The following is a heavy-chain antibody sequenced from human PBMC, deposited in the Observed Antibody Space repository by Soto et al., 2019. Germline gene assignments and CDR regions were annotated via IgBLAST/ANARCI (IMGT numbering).Heavy chain of an antibody. CDR1: GDSLSSNSAA. D-gene: IGHD6-13*01. Sequence: QVQLQQSGPGLVKPSQTLSLTCAISGDSLSSNSAAWNWIRQSPSRGLEWLGRTYYRSKWYNDYALSVKSRITVAPDTSKNQFSLQLNSVTPEDAAVYYCARGRAADRGDWFGPWGQGTQVTVSS. CDR3: ARGRAADRGDWFGP. V-gene: IGHV6-1*01. CDR2: TYYRSKWYN. J-gene: IGHJ5*02.